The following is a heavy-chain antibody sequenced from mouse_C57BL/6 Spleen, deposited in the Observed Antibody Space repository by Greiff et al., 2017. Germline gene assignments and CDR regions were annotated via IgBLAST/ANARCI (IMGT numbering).Heavy chain of an antibody. CDR3: ARNYDYLYYFDY. CDR2: FHPYNDDT. V-gene: IGHV1-47*01. J-gene: IGHJ2*01. Sequence: VNVVESGAELVKPGASVKMSCKASGYTFTTYPIEWMKQNHGKSLEWIGNFHPYNDDTKYNEKFKGKATLTVEKSSSTVYLELSRLTSDDSAVYYCARNYDYLYYFDYWGQGTTLTVSS. D-gene: IGHD2-4*01. CDR1: GYTFTTYP.